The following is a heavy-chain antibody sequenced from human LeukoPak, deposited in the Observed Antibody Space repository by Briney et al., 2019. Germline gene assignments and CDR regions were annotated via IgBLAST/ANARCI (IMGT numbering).Heavy chain of an antibody. CDR2: IYYSGST. J-gene: IGHJ5*02. Sequence: SQTLSLTCTVSGGSISSGGYYWSWIRQHPGKGLEWIGYIYYSGSTYYNPSLKSRVTISVDTSKNQFSLKLSSVTAADTAVYYCARYSRYYDFWSGPSWFDPWGQGTLVTVSS. V-gene: IGHV4-31*03. CDR1: GGSISSGGYY. CDR3: ARYSRYYDFWSGPSWFDP. D-gene: IGHD3-3*01.